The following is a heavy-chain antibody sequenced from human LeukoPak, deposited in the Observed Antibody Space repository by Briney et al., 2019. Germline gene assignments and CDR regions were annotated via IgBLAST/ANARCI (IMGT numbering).Heavy chain of an antibody. D-gene: IGHD3-3*01. V-gene: IGHV3-30-3*02. CDR3: ASPALVFRHYFDY. CDR2: ISYDGSNK. Sequence: PGGSLRLSCAASGFTFSSYAMHWVRQAPGKGLEWVAVISYDGSNKYYADSVKGRFTISRDNSKNTLYLQMNSLRAEDTAVYYCASPALVFRHYFDYWGQGTLVTVSS. J-gene: IGHJ4*02. CDR1: GFTFSSYA.